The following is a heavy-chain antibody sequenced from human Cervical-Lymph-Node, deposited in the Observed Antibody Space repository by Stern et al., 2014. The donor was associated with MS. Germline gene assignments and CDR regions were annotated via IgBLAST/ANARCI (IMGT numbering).Heavy chain of an antibody. V-gene: IGHV4-39*01. J-gene: IGHJ4*02. CDR1: GASIRSTNYY. Sequence: VQLVESGPGLVRPSGTLSLTCTVSGASIRSTNYYWGWIRQSPGKGLEWIGTIYYSGNTFYNPSLKSRITISVDTSNRQVSLNLTSVTAADTAIYYCARLPKETGTTRWGQGILVTVSS. CDR3: ARLPKETGTTR. D-gene: IGHD1-7*01. CDR2: IYYSGNT.